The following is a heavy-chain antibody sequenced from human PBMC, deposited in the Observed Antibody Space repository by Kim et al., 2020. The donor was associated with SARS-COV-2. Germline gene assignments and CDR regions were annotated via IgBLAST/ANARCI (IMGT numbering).Heavy chain of an antibody. CDR2: ISYDGSNK. V-gene: IGHV3-30*04. CDR3: ARDNGRLRFDYYYYGMDV. Sequence: GGSLRLSCAASRFTFSTYAMHWVRQAPGKGLEWVAAISYDGSNKHYADSVKGRFSVSRDNSKNTLSLQMNSLRAEDTAVYYCARDNGRLRFDYYYYGMDV. D-gene: IGHD5-12*01. CDR1: RFTFSTYA. J-gene: IGHJ6*01.